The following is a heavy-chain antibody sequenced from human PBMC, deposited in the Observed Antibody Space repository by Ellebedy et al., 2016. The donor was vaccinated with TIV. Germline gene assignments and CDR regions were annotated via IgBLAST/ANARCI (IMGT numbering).Heavy chain of an antibody. CDR2: TSAYNGNT. Sequence: ASVKVSCKASRYTFTTYGINWVRHPPGHGLEWMGWTSAYNGNTENAQKFQGRVTMTTDTSTSTAYRELRSLMSDDTAVYFCARGNWGEVGDYWGQGTLVTVSS. CDR1: RYTFTTYG. V-gene: IGHV1-18*04. J-gene: IGHJ4*02. CDR3: ARGNWGEVGDY. D-gene: IGHD7-27*01.